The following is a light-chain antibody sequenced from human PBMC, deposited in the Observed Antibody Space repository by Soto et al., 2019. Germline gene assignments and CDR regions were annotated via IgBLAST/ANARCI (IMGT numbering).Light chain of an antibody. CDR3: LQDYNYPPT. V-gene: IGKV1-6*01. Sequence: AIQMTQSPSSLSASVGDRVTITCRASQGIRNDLGWYQQKPGKAPKLLIYAASSLQSGVPSRFSGSGSGTDFTLTIRSLPPEDFATYSCLQDYNYPPTFGQGTKVDIK. J-gene: IGKJ1*01. CDR2: AAS. CDR1: QGIRND.